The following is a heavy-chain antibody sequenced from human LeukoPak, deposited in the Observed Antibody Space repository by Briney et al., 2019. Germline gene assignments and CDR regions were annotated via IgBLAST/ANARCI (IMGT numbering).Heavy chain of an antibody. CDR3: ASPMRLGY. CDR1: GGSISSSSYY. J-gene: IGHJ4*02. Sequence: SETLSLTCTVSGGSISSSSYYWGWIRQPPGKGLEWIGSIYYSGSTYYNPSLKSRVTISVDTSKNQFSLKLSSVTAADTAVYYCASPMRLGYWGQGTLVTVSS. CDR2: IYYSGST. D-gene: IGHD7-27*01. V-gene: IGHV4-39*01.